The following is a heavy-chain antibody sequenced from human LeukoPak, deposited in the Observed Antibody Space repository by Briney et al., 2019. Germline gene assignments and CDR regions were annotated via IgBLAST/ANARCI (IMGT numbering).Heavy chain of an antibody. V-gene: IGHV3-21*06. CDR3: ASTVHGSTTDSEGYYPKWFDP. Sequence: GGSLRLSCAASGSVFSRRTMKWSRQSPEKGLEWVSSISTRSNYIYYADSVKGRFNISRDNTKNSLFLDMTRLRDEDTAVYYCASTVHGSTTDSEGYYPKWFDPWGQGTLVIVSS. CDR2: ISTRSNYI. CDR1: GSVFSRRT. D-gene: IGHD3-3*01. J-gene: IGHJ5*01.